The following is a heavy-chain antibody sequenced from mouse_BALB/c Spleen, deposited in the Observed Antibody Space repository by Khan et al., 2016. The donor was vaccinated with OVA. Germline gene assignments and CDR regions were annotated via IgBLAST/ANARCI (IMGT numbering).Heavy chain of an antibody. D-gene: IGHD2-12*01. V-gene: IGHV4-1*02. Sequence: EVKLLESGGGLVQPGGSLKLSCAASGFAFSRYWMSWVRQAPGKGLEWIGEINPDSSTINYTPSLKDKFIISRTNANNKLYLQMSKVRSEDTALFYCARALRRYYYAMDYWGQGTSVTVSS. J-gene: IGHJ4*01. CDR1: GFAFSRYW. CDR3: ARALRRYYYAMDY. CDR2: INPDSSTI.